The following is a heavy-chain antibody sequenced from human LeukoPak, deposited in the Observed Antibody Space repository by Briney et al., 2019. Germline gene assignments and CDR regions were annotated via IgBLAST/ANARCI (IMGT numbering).Heavy chain of an antibody. CDR2: INHSGST. J-gene: IGHJ6*03. Sequence: SETLSLTCTVSGGSISSGSYYWSWIRQPAGKGLERIGEINHSGSTNYNPSLKSRVTISVDTSKNQFSLKLSSVTAADTAVYYCARGTYYYYYYMDVWGKGTTVTVSS. CDR1: GGSISSGSYY. V-gene: IGHV4-61*10. CDR3: ARGTYYYYYYMDV.